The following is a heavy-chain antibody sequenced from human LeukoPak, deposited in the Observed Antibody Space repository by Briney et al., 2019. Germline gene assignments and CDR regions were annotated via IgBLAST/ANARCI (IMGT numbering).Heavy chain of an antibody. CDR1: GFTVSSNY. CDR3: ARDSDYYDSSGYYL. CDR2: IYSGGST. Sequence: GGSLRLSCAASGFTVSSNYMSWVRQAPGKGLEWVSVIYSGGSTYYADSVKGRFTISRDNSKNTLYLQMNSLRAEDTAVYYCARDSDYYDSSGYYLWGQGTLVTVSS. D-gene: IGHD3-22*01. V-gene: IGHV3-53*01. J-gene: IGHJ4*02.